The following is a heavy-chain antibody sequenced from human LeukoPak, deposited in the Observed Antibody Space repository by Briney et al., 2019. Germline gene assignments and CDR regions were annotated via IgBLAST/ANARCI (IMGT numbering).Heavy chain of an antibody. Sequence: PGGSLRLSCAASGFTFSSYAMSWVRQAPGKGLEWVSAISGSGGSTYYADSVKGRFTISRDNSKNTLYLQMNSLRAEDTAVYYCANNLGSQWLVQTCYFDYWGQGTLVTVSS. V-gene: IGHV3-23*01. CDR2: ISGSGGST. D-gene: IGHD6-19*01. CDR1: GFTFSSYA. J-gene: IGHJ4*02. CDR3: ANNLGSQWLVQTCYFDY.